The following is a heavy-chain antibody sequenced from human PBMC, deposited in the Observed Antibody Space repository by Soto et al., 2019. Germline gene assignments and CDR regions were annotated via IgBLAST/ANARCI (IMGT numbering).Heavy chain of an antibody. CDR2: IYYSGST. V-gene: IGHV4-59*01. Sequence: SETLSLTCTVSGGSISSYYWSWIRQPPGKGLEWIGYIYYSGSTNYNPSLKSRVTISVDTSKNQFSLKLSSVTAADTAVYYCARVGSRGWQKKSRGYYYGMDVWGQGTTVTVSS. D-gene: IGHD6-19*01. CDR1: GGSISSYY. CDR3: ARVGSRGWQKKSRGYYYGMDV. J-gene: IGHJ6*02.